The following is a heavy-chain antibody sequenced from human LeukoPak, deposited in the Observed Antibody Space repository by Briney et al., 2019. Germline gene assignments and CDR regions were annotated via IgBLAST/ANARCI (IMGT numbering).Heavy chain of an antibody. D-gene: IGHD3-10*01. CDR1: GGSISSN. J-gene: IGHJ4*02. CDR3: ARVLTSHYYGSGSYADFDY. Sequence: SETLSLTCTVSGGSISSNWGWIRQPPGKGLEWIGSIYYSGSTYYNPSLKSRVTISVDTSKNQFSLKLSSVTAADTAVYYCARVLTSHYYGSGSYADFDYWGQGTLVTVSS. V-gene: IGHV4-39*01. CDR2: IYYSGST.